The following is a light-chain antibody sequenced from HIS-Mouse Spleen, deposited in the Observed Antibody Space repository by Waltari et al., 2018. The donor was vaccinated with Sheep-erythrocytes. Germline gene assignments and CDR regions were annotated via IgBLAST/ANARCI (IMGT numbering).Light chain of an antibody. CDR1: KLGDKY. J-gene: IGLJ2*01. V-gene: IGLV3-1*01. Sequence: SYELTQPPSVSVSPGQTASITCSGDKLGDKYPCWYQQKPGQSPGLVIYQDSKRPSGIAERVSGSNPGHTGTLTISGTQAMDEADYYCQAWDSSTGVVFGGGTKLTVL. CDR2: QDS. CDR3: QAWDSSTGVV.